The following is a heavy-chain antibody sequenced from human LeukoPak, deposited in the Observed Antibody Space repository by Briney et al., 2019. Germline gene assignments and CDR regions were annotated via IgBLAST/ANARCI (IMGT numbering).Heavy chain of an antibody. CDR3: ARDQRGSYYGSGTTFDP. D-gene: IGHD3-10*01. V-gene: IGHV3-64*01. CDR1: GFTFSSYA. CDR2: ISGSGGST. J-gene: IGHJ5*02. Sequence: GGSLRLSCAASGFTFSSYAMSWVRQAPGKGLEWVSAISGSGGSTYYANSVKGRFTISRDNSKNTLYLQMGSLRAEDMAVYYCARDQRGSYYGSGTTFDPWGQGTLVTVSS.